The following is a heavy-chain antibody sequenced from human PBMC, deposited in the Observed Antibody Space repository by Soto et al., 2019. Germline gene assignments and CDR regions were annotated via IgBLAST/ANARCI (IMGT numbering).Heavy chain of an antibody. D-gene: IGHD2-15*01. CDR1: GGSISSGGYY. V-gene: IGHV4-31*03. CDR3: ARYGSGSFIFGY. J-gene: IGHJ4*02. Sequence: PSETLSLTCTVSGGSISSGGYYWSWIRQHPGKGQEWIGYIYNSGSTYYNPSLKSRVTISVDTSKNQFSLMLIFVISAVTAVYYCARYGSGSFIFGYWGQGTLVTVCS. CDR2: IYNSGST.